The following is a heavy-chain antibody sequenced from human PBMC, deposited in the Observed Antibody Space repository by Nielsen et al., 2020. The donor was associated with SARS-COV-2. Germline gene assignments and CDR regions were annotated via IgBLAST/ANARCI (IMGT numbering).Heavy chain of an antibody. V-gene: IGHV4-4*02. D-gene: IGHD3-16*01. CDR2: IYHSGST. CDR1: GGSISSSNW. Sequence: SETLSLTCAVSGGSISSSNWWSWVRQPPGKGLEWIGDIYHSGSTNYNPSLKSRVTISVDTSKNQFSLKLSSVTAADTAVYYCARGLRVWGSYDYWGQGTLVTVSS. CDR3: ARGLRVWGSYDY. J-gene: IGHJ4*02.